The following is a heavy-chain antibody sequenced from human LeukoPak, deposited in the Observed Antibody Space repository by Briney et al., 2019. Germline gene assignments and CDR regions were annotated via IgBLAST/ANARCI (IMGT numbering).Heavy chain of an antibody. Sequence: ASVNVSCKGSGGIFNSYSINWVRQAPGQGLEWMGRIVPILGIANYTQKFQGRVTITADKSTSTAYMEPSSLRAEDTAVYYCARDRGIVGTTGYYYMDVWGKGTTVTVSS. V-gene: IGHV1-69*04. CDR1: GGIFNSYS. J-gene: IGHJ6*03. D-gene: IGHD1-26*01. CDR3: ARDRGIVGTTGYYYMDV. CDR2: IVPILGIA.